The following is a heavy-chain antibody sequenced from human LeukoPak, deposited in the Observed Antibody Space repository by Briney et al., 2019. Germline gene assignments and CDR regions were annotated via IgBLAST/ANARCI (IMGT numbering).Heavy chain of an antibody. CDR1: GVIFGSYW. CDR3: ARGVTSAWYLRYYFEY. D-gene: IGHD6-13*01. Sequence: PGGSLRLSCAASGVIFGSYWMSWVRQVPGKGLKWVANIKQDGSETYYVDSVEGRFTISRDNAKNSLFLQTNSLRADDTALYHCARGVTSAWYLRYYFEYWGQGILVTVSS. CDR2: IKQDGSET. J-gene: IGHJ4*02. V-gene: IGHV3-7*03.